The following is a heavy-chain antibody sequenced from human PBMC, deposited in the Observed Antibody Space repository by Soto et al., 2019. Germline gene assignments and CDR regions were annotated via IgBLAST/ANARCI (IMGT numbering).Heavy chain of an antibody. J-gene: IGHJ4*02. CDR2: ISYDGSNK. CDR3: ARDGRTTVTTFDY. V-gene: IGHV3-30-3*01. CDR1: GFTFSSYA. Sequence: QVQLVESGGGVVQPGRSLRLSCAASGFTFSSYAMHWVRQAPGKGLEWVAVISYDGSNKYYADSVKGRFTISRDNSKNTLYLQMNSLRAEDTAVYYCARDGRTTVTTFDYWGQGTLVTVSS. D-gene: IGHD4-4*01.